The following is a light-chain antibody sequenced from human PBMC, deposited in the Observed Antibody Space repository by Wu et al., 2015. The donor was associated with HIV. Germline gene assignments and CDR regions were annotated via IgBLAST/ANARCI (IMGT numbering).Light chain of an antibody. Sequence: EIVLTQSPATLSLSPGERATLSCRASQSVSSYLAWYQQKPGQAPRLLIYDASNRATGIPARFSGSGSGTDFTLTISRLEPEDFAVYYCQQYGSSPQTFGQGTKGGNQ. CDR1: QSVSSY. V-gene: IGKV3-20*01. CDR3: QQYGSSPQT. CDR2: DAS. J-gene: IGKJ1*01.